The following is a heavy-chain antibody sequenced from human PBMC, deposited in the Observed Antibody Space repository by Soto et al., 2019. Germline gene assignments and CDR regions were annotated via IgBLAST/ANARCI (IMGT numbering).Heavy chain of an antibody. V-gene: IGHV5-51*01. J-gene: IGHJ4*02. CDR2: IYPDDSDT. CDR3: VRQLGNSAMLLLDS. CDR1: GYTFAVYW. D-gene: IGHD3-16*01. Sequence: GESLKISCKASGYTFAVYWIGGVRQMPGKGLEWMGNIYPDDSDTSNNPSFDGRVTVSADTSTNTAYLQWSSLEASDTAIYYCVRQLGNSAMLLLDSWGQGTPVTVSS.